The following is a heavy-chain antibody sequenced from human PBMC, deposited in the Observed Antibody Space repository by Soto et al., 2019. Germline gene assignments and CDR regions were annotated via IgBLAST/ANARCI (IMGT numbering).Heavy chain of an antibody. Sequence: QVQLQESGPGLVKPSQTLSLTCTVSGGSISSGGYYWSWIRQHPGKGLEWIGYIYYSGSTYYNPSLKSRVTISVDTSTNQFSLKLSSVTAADTAVYDCARQYCSGGSCYSGYYGMDVWGQGTTVTVSS. CDR3: ARQYCSGGSCYSGYYGMDV. V-gene: IGHV4-31*03. J-gene: IGHJ6*02. CDR1: GGSISSGGYY. CDR2: IYYSGST. D-gene: IGHD2-15*01.